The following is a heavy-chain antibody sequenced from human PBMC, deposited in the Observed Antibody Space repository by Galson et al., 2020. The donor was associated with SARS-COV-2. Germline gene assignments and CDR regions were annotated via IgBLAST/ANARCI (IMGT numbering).Heavy chain of an antibody. CDR1: GFTFSSYD. V-gene: IGHV3-13*05. Sequence: GESLKISCAASGFTFSSYDMHWVRQATGKGLEWVSAIGTAGDPYYPGSVKGRFTISRENAKNSLYLQMNSLRAGDTAVYYCARGGRYYDFWSGYSPYYMDVWGKGTTVTVSS. CDR3: ARGGRYYDFWSGYSPYYMDV. J-gene: IGHJ6*03. D-gene: IGHD3-3*01. CDR2: IGTAGDP.